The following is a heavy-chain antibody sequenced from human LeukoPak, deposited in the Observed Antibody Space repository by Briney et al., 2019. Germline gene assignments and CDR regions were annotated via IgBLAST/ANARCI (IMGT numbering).Heavy chain of an antibody. CDR1: GYTFTNFA. V-gene: IGHV7-4-1*02. CDR3: ARGAGVLRYYDWLLPYYFDY. CDR2: INTNTGNP. Sequence: GASVKVSCKASGYTFTNFAMNWVRQAPGQGLEWMGWINTNTGNPTYAQGFTGRFVFSLDTSVSTAYLQISSLKAEDTAVYYCARGAGVLRYYDWLLPYYFDYWGQGTLVTVSS. J-gene: IGHJ4*02. D-gene: IGHD3-9*01.